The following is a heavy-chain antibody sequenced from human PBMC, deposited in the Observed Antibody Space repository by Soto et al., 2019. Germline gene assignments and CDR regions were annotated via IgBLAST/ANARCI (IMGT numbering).Heavy chain of an antibody. CDR3: ARDLEISSSWYGGFWYYYGMDV. Sequence: ASVKVSCKASGYTFTGYYMHWVRQAPGQGHEWMGWINPNSGGTNYAQKFQGWVTMTRDTSISTAYMELSRLRSDDTAVYYCARDLEISSSWYGGFWYYYGMDVWGQGTTVTVSS. J-gene: IGHJ6*02. CDR2: INPNSGGT. D-gene: IGHD6-13*01. CDR1: GYTFTGYY. V-gene: IGHV1-2*04.